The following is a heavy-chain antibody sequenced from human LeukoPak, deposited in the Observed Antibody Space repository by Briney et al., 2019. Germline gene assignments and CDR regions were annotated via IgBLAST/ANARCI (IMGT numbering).Heavy chain of an antibody. J-gene: IGHJ4*02. CDR1: GGSISSGEYY. Sequence: SETLSLTCSVSGGSISSGEYYWSWIRQPPGKGLEWIGYIYYSGSTYYNPSLKSRVTISVDTSKNQFSLKLSSVTAADTAVYYCAREGSSWYLGGYYWGQGTLVTVSS. V-gene: IGHV4-30-4*01. CDR3: AREGSSWYLGGYY. CDR2: IYYSGST. D-gene: IGHD6-13*01.